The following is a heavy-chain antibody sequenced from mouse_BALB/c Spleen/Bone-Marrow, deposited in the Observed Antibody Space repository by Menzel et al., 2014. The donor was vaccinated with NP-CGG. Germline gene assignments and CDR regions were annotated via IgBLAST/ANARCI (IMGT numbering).Heavy chain of an antibody. CDR1: GYTFTNYR. CDR3: ARYYNYYLDV. D-gene: IGHD1-1*01. V-gene: IGHV1S81*02. Sequence: QVQLKQSGAEVVKPGASVRLSCKTSGYTFTNYRMHWVKQRPGQGLEWIGDINPSNGRATYSEKFKSKATLTVDTSSSTAYMQLSSLTSEDSAVYYCARYYNYYLDVWGAGTTVTVSS. J-gene: IGHJ1*01. CDR2: INPSNGRA.